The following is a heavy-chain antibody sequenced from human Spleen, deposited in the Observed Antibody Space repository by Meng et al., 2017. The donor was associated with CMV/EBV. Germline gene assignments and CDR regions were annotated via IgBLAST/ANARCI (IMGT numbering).Heavy chain of an antibody. V-gene: IGHV1-2*02. CDR1: GYTFTGYY. CDR2: IDPNSGGT. Sequence: ASVKVSCKASGYTFTGYYMHLVRQAPGQGLEWMGWIDPNSGGTNYAQKFQGRVTMTRDTSSSTAYMELSRLRSDDTAVYYCARGEVAAAYYYGMDVWGQGTTVTVSS. D-gene: IGHD6-19*01. J-gene: IGHJ6*02. CDR3: ARGEVAAAYYYGMDV.